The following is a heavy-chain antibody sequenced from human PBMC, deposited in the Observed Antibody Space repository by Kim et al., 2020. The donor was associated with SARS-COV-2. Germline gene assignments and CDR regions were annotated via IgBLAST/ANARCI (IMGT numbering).Heavy chain of an antibody. D-gene: IGHD3-9*01. Sequence: NPTHKSRVTISVDKSKNQFALKLSSVTAADTAVYYCARLIYYDILTGYVNWGQGTLVTVSS. CDR3: ARLIYYDILTGYVN. V-gene: IGHV4-4*02. J-gene: IGHJ4*02.